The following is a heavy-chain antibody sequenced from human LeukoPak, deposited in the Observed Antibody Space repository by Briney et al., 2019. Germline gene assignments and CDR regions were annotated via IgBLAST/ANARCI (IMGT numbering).Heavy chain of an antibody. J-gene: IGHJ6*03. D-gene: IGHD2-21*01. CDR1: GDSVSNYY. CDR3: ARYGVVIASTFYYMDV. V-gene: IGHV4-59*02. CDR2: MHPGGTT. Sequence: PSETLTLTCTVSGDSVSNYYWSWIRQSPGKGLEWIAFMHPGGTTKYSPSLMSRVAMSVDTSNNQFSLTLTSLTAADTAVYYCARYGVVIASTFYYMDVWGKGSALTVSS.